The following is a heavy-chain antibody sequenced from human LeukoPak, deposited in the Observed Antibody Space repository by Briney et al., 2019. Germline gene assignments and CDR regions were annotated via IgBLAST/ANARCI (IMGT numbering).Heavy chain of an antibody. CDR2: IFPDGQT. J-gene: IGHJ4*02. CDR3: ARANPVYGDFDY. D-gene: IGHD4-17*01. V-gene: IGHV3-53*01. CDR1: GPTVNDNY. Sequence: SGGSLRLSCALSGPTVNDNYMSWVRQAPGKGLEWVSLIFPDGQTYYADFVQGRFSISRDMSRNILFLDMSSLRAEDTAVFFCARANPVYGDFDYWGQGTLVTVSS.